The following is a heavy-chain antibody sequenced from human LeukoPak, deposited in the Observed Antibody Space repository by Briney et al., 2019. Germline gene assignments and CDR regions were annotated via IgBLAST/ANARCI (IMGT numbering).Heavy chain of an antibody. V-gene: IGHV4-38-2*02. CDR3: ARDATVVTPAY. Sequence: PSETLSLTCTVSGYSISSGYYWGWIRQPPGKGLEWIGSIYHSGSTYYNPSLKSRVTISVDTSKNQFSLKLSSVTAADTAVYYCARDATVVTPAYWGQGTLVTVSS. CDR1: GYSISSGYY. CDR2: IYHSGST. J-gene: IGHJ4*02. D-gene: IGHD4-23*01.